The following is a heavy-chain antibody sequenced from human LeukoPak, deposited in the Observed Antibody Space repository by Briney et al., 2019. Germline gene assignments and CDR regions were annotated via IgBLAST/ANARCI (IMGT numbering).Heavy chain of an antibody. J-gene: IGHJ6*02. D-gene: IGHD3-10*01. V-gene: IGHV1-69*04. Sequence: GASVKVSCKASGGTFSSYAISWVRQAPGQGLEWMGRIIPILGIANYAQKFQGRVTITADKSTSTAYMELSSLRSEDTAVYYCARGDTMVRTYYYYGMDVWGRGTTVNVSS. CDR3: ARGDTMVRTYYYYGMDV. CDR1: GGTFSSYA. CDR2: IIPILGIA.